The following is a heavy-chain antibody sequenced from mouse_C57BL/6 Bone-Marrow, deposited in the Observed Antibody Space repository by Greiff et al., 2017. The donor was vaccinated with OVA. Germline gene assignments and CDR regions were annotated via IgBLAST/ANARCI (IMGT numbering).Heavy chain of an antibody. CDR1: GYTFTSYW. J-gene: IGHJ1*03. CDR3: ARCYDGYWYFDV. D-gene: IGHD2-3*01. V-gene: IGHV1-69*01. CDR2: IDPSDSYT. Sequence: VQLQQSVAELVMPGASVKLSCKASGYTFTSYWMHWVKQRPGQGLEWIGEIDPSDSYTNYNQKFKGKSTLTVDKSSSTAYMQLSSLTSEDSAVYYCARCYDGYWYFDVWGTGTTVTVSS.